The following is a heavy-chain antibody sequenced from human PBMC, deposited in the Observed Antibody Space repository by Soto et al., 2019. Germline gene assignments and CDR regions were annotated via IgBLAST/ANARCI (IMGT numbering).Heavy chain of an antibody. Sequence: EVQLVESGGGLVQPGGSLRLSCAASRFTVSSNYMSWVRQAPGKGLEWVSVIYTGGDTYYADSVKGRFTISRDNSKNTLYLLLNSLRAEDTAVYYCARDPFPRQQHPLFRSPPYYFDYWGQGTLVTVSS. CDR1: RFTVSSNY. CDR2: IYTGGDT. CDR3: ARDPFPRQQHPLFRSPPYYFDY. V-gene: IGHV3-66*01. J-gene: IGHJ4*02. D-gene: IGHD6-13*01.